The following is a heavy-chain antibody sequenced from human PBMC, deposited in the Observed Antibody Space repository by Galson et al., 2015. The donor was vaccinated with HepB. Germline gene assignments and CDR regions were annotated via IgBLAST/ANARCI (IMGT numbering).Heavy chain of an antibody. CDR3: ALRTGTLPYYFDY. Sequence: SVKVSCKASGYTFTSFGISWMRQAPGQRLEWMGWISTYNGKTDYAQKFQGRVSMTTDKSTRTVYLDLRRLRSDDTAVYYCALRTGTLPYYFDYWGQGTQVTVSS. CDR1: GYTFTSFG. D-gene: IGHD3-10*01. J-gene: IGHJ4*02. CDR2: ISTYNGKT. V-gene: IGHV1-18*01.